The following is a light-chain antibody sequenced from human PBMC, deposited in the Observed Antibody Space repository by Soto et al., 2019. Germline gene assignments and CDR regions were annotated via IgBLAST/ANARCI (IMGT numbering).Light chain of an antibody. Sequence: DIQMTQSPSSLSASVGDRVPISCQASQDISNHLIWYQQKPGKPPNPLIYKASTLKSGVPSRFSGSGSGTEFTLTISSLQPDDFAVYFCQQRSDWPPTFGQGTRLEIK. V-gene: IGKV1-5*03. CDR3: QQRSDWPPT. CDR1: QDISNH. J-gene: IGKJ5*01. CDR2: KAS.